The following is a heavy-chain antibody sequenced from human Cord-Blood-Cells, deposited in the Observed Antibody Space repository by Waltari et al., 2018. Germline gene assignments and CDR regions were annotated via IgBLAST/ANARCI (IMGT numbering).Heavy chain of an antibody. J-gene: IGHJ5*02. CDR2: INAGKGNT. V-gene: IGHV1-3*01. CDR3: ARTEDNWNYEGWFDP. D-gene: IGHD1-7*01. CDR1: GYTFTSYA. Sequence: QVQLVQSGAEVKKPGASVKVSCKASGYTFTSYAMHWVRQAPGQRLEWMGWINAGKGNTKYSQKSQGRVTSTMDTSASTAYMELSSLRSEDTAVYYCARTEDNWNYEGWFDPWGQGTLVTVSS.